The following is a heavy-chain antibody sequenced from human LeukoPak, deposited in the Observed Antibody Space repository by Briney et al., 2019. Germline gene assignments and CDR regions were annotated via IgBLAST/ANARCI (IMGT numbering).Heavy chain of an antibody. CDR3: ARGLYGSDSY. CDR2: IHHSGST. Sequence: TSETLSLTCAVSGASVSSSNWWIWVRQPPKKALEWIGEIHHSGSTNYNPSLNSLVTTSVDTAKTQISLRLSSVTAADTAVYYCARGLYGSDSYWGQGNLVTVSS. CDR1: GASVSSSNW. J-gene: IGHJ4*02. D-gene: IGHD6-19*01. V-gene: IGHV4-4*02.